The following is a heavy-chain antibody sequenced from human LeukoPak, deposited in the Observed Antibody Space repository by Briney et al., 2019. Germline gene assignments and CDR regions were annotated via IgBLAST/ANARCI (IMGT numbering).Heavy chain of an antibody. V-gene: IGHV1-2*02. Sequence: ASVKVSCKASGYTFTDYYMHWVRQAPGQGLEWMGWINPSSGGTNYAQKLQGRVTMTTDTSTSTAYMELRSLRSDDTAVYYCARGYYDILTGYDAFDIWGQGTMVTVSS. CDR2: INPSSGGT. CDR1: GYTFTDYY. D-gene: IGHD3-9*01. CDR3: ARGYYDILTGYDAFDI. J-gene: IGHJ3*02.